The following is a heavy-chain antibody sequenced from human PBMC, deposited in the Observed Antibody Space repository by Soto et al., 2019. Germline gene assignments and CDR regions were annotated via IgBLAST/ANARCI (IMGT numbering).Heavy chain of an antibody. V-gene: IGHV4-61*01. J-gene: IGHJ5*02. CDR1: GGAVSSGTYY. Sequence: PSETQSLTCTVSGGAVSSGTYYWSWIRQPPGKGLEWIGHIYFTGSTNYNPSLKSRVTMSLDTSRNQFSLKLSSVTAADTAVYYCTRGPPRVQWFDPWGLGSLVTASS. CDR2: IYFTGST. CDR3: TRGPPRVQWFDP.